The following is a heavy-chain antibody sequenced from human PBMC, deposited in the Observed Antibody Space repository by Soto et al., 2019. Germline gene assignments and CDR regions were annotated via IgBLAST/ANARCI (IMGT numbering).Heavy chain of an antibody. CDR1: GYSFTSYW. CDR3: GRASRDYYYYNGMDV. Sequence: PGESLKISCKGSGYSFTSYWIGWVRQMPGKGLEWMGIIYPGDSDTRYSPSFQGQVTISADKSISTAYLQWSSLKASDTAMYYCGRASRDYYYYNGMDVGGQGTTVLVSS. J-gene: IGHJ6*02. V-gene: IGHV5-51*01. CDR2: IYPGDSDT.